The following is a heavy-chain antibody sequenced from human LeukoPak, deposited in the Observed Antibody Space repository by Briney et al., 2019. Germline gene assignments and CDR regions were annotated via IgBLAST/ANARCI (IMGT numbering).Heavy chain of an antibody. CDR2: ISTSSSTL. J-gene: IGHJ5*02. Sequence: GGSLRLSCAASGFTFSSYALNWVRQAPGKGLEWVSYISTSSSTLYYTDSVKGRFTISRDNAKNSLYLQMNSLRDEDTAVYYCARGTSSWFDPWGQGTLVTVSS. CDR3: ARGTSSWFDP. D-gene: IGHD1-7*01. CDR1: GFTFSSYA. V-gene: IGHV3-48*02.